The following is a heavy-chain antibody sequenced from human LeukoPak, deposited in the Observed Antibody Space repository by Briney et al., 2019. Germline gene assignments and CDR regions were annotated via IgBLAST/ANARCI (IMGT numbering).Heavy chain of an antibody. CDR3: ARGGLNGFDY. J-gene: IGHJ4*02. D-gene: IGHD3-10*01. CDR2: IYHSGST. Sequence: PSETLSLTCTVSGGSISSGGYYWSWIRQPPGKGLEWIGYIYHSGSTYYNPSLKSRVTISVDRSKNQFSLKLSSVTAADTAVYYCARGGLNGFDYWGQGTLVTVSS. V-gene: IGHV4-30-2*01. CDR1: GGSISSGGYY.